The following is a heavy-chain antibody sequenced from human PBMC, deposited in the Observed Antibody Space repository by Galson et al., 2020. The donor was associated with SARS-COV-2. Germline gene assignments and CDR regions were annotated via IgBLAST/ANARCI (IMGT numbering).Heavy chain of an antibody. D-gene: IGHD3-22*01. V-gene: IGHV4-39*07. CDR3: ASLTALVVINPPPDFDF. CDR2: IYYSGST. J-gene: IGHJ4*02. Sequence: SETLSLTCTVSGGSITSDNYYWGWIRQPPGKGLEWIGSIYYSGSTYYNPSLKSRVTMSVDTSKSQFSLKLSSVTAADTAVYYCASLTALVVINPPPDFDFWGQGALVTVSS. CDR1: GGSITSDNYY.